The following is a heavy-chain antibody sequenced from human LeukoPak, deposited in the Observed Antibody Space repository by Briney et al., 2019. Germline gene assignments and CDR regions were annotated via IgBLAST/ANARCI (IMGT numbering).Heavy chain of an antibody. Sequence: GRSLRLSCAASGFTFSSYAMHWVRQAPGKGLEWVAVISYDGSNKYYADSVKGRFTISRDNSKNTLYLQMNSLRAEDTAVYYCARGSSLAFDYWGQGTLVTVSS. D-gene: IGHD6-6*01. CDR1: GFTFSSYA. CDR3: ARGSSLAFDY. J-gene: IGHJ4*02. V-gene: IGHV3-30-3*01. CDR2: ISYDGSNK.